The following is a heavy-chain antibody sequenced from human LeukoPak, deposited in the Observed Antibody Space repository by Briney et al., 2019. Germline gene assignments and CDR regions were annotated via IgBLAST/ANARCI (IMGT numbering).Heavy chain of an antibody. CDR1: GYSISSGYY. Sequence: KPSETLSLTCTVSGYSISSGYYWGWIRQPPGKGLEWIGSIYHSGSTYYNPSLKSRVTISVDMSKNQFSLKLSSVTAADTAVYYCAGDRYSSSLDYWGQGTLVTVSS. CDR3: AGDRYSSSLDY. J-gene: IGHJ4*02. V-gene: IGHV4-38-2*02. D-gene: IGHD6-6*01. CDR2: IYHSGST.